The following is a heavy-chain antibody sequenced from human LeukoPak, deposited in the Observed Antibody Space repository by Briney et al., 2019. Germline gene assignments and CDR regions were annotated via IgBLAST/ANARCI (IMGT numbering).Heavy chain of an antibody. CDR2: ISSSSTYI. V-gene: IGHV3-21*01. CDR3: ARGVDY. J-gene: IGHJ4*02. Sequence: GGSLRLSCAASGFTFSSYTMNRVRQAPGKGPEWVSSISSSSTYINYADSVKGRFTISRDNAKNSLYLQMNSLRVEDTAIYYCARGVDYWGQGTLVTVSS. CDR1: GFTFSSYT.